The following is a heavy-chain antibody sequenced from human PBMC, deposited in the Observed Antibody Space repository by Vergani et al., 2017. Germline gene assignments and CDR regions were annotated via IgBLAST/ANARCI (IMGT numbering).Heavy chain of an antibody. Sequence: QVQLVESGGGVVQRGGSLRLSCATSGFTLSNYDMQWIRQGPGKGLEFVPFIQFDGSNQYYADSVKGRFTLSRDFSKNTLYLKMNSLRTDDTATYYCAKHFRGWGIDYWGQGTQVIVSS. CDR1: GFTLSNYD. D-gene: IGHD3-16*01. CDR3: AKHFRGWGIDY. V-gene: IGHV3-30*02. CDR2: IQFDGSNQ. J-gene: IGHJ4*02.